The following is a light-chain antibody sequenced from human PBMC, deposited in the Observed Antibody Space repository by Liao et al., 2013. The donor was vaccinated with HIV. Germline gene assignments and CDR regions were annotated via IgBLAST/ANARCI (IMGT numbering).Light chain of an antibody. V-gene: IGLV3-21*01. CDR2: YDT. J-gene: IGLJ1*01. Sequence: SYVLTQPPSVSVAPEKTARITCGGNNIGSKSVHWYQQKPGQAPVLVISYDTDRPSGIPERFSGSNSGNTATLTISRVEAGDEADYYCQVWDSSDYVFGTGTKVSVL. CDR3: QVWDSSDYV. CDR1: NIGSKS.